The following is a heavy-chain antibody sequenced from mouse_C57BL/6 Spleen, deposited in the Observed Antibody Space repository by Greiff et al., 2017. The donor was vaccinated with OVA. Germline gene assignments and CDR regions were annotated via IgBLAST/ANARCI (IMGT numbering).Heavy chain of an antibody. CDR1: GYTFTSYR. CDR3: ARWIGNYDAMDY. V-gene: IGHV1-55*01. CDR2: IYPGSGST. D-gene: IGHD2-1*01. J-gene: IGHJ4*01. Sequence: QVQLQQSGAELVKPGASVKMSCKASGYTFTSYRITWVKQRPGQGLEWIGDIYPGSGSTNYNEKFKSKATLTVDTSSSTAYMQLSSLTSEDSAVYYCARWIGNYDAMDYWGQGTSVTVSS.